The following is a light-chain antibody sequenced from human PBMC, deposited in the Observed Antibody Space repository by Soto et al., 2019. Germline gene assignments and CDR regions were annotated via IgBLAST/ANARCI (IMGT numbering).Light chain of an antibody. J-gene: IGKJ1*01. V-gene: IGKV3-15*01. CDR3: QQYNNWLWT. CDR2: GAS. Sequence: EIVMTQSPSTLSLSPAERSTLYCRASQSVRSDLAWYQQKPGQAPRLLIYGASTRATGVPARFSGTWSGTEFSLTISSLQSEDFGVYYCQQYNNWLWTFGRGTKVDIK. CDR1: QSVRSD.